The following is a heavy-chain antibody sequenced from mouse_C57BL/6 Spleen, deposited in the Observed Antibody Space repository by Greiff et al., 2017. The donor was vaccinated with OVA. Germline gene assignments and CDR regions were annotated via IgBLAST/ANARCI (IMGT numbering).Heavy chain of an antibody. Sequence: QVQLQQSGAELVKPGASVKISCKASGYTFTSYWMHWVKQRPGRGLEWIGRIDPNSGGTKYNEKFKSKATLTVDQPSSTAYMQLSSLTSEDSAVYYCASSNWDGSYLYFDVWGTGTTVTVSS. J-gene: IGHJ1*03. CDR1: GYTFTSYW. CDR2: IDPNSGGT. CDR3: ASSNWDGSYLYFDV. V-gene: IGHV1-72*01. D-gene: IGHD4-1*01.